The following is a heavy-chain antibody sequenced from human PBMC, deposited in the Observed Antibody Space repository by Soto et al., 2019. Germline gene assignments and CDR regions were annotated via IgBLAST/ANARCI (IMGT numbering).Heavy chain of an antibody. V-gene: IGHV3-21*04. J-gene: IGHJ2*01. CDR1: GFTFSSYS. Sequence: PGGSLRLSCAASGFTFSSYSINWVRQAPGKGLEWVSSISSSSGYIYYADSMKGRFTISRDNAKNTLYLQMNSLRAEDTAVYYCAKRTVGWYFDLWGRGTLVTVSS. CDR3: AKRTVGWYFDL. CDR2: ISSSSGYI. D-gene: IGHD4-17*01.